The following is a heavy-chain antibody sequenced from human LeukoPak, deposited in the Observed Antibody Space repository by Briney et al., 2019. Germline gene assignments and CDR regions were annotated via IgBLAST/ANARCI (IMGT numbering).Heavy chain of an antibody. CDR1: EYTFAGYY. J-gene: IGHJ4*02. V-gene: IGHV1-2*02. CDR2: INPNSGDT. D-gene: IGHD3-10*01. CDR3: ANAGGDYNY. Sequence: ASVKVSCKASEYTFAGYYIHWVRRAAGQGLEWMGWINPNSGDTHYAQKFQGRVTMTRDTSISTAYMELSRLRSDDTAVYYCANAGGDYNYWGQGTLVTVSS.